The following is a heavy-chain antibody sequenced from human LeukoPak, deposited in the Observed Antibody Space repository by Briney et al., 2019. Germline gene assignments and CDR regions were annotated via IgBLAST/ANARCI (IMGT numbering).Heavy chain of an antibody. Sequence: GGSLRLSCAASGFTFDDYAMHWVRQAPGKGLEWVSGISWNSGSIGYADSVKGRFTISRDNAKNSLYLQMNSLRAEDTALNYCATGGNWGQGTLVTVSS. D-gene: IGHD1-26*01. CDR2: ISWNSGSI. CDR1: GFTFDDYA. J-gene: IGHJ4*02. CDR3: ATGGN. V-gene: IGHV3-9*01.